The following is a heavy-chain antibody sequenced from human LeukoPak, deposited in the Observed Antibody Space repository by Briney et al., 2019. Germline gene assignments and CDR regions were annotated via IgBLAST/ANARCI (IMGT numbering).Heavy chain of an antibody. V-gene: IGHV3-30*03. D-gene: IGHD3-9*01. CDR2: ISYDGSNK. J-gene: IGHJ4*02. CDR3: ASAHERIYDILTGPDY. Sequence: GGSLRLSCAASGFTFSSYGMHWVRQAPGKGLEWVAVISYDGSNKYYADSVKGRFTISRDNSKNTLYLQMNSLRAEDTAVYYCASAHERIYDILTGPDYWGQGTLVTVSS. CDR1: GFTFSSYG.